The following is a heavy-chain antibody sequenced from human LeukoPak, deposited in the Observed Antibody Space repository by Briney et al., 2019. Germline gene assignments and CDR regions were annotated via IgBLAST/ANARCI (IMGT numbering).Heavy chain of an antibody. D-gene: IGHD1-26*01. CDR1: GGSISNYY. J-gene: IGHJ6*02. Sequence: TSETLSLTCTVSGGSISNYYWSWIRQPPGKGLEWIGEINHSGSTNYNPSLKSRVTISVDTSKNQFSLKLSSVTAADTAVYYCARHPGGAYYYYYYGMDVWGQGTTVTVSS. CDR2: INHSGST. V-gene: IGHV4-34*01. CDR3: ARHPGGAYYYYYYGMDV.